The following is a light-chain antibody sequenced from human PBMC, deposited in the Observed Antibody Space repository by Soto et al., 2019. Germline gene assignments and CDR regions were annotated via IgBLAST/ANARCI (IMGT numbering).Light chain of an antibody. CDR2: GAS. J-gene: IGKJ5*01. Sequence: EIVLTQSPASLSVSPGERATLSCRASQSVSSNLAWYQQKPGQAPRLLIYGASSRATGIPDRFSGSGSGTDFTLTISRLEPEDFAVYYCQQYGSSPPLTFGQGTRLE. CDR3: QQYGSSPPLT. CDR1: QSVSSN. V-gene: IGKV3-20*01.